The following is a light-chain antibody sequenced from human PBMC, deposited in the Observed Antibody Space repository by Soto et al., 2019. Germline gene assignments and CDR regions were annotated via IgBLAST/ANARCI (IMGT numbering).Light chain of an antibody. CDR2: GAS. CDR1: QSVSSN. CDR3: QQYNNWPPIT. Sequence: DIVMARSPATLSVSPGERATLSCRASQSVSSNLAWYQQKPGQAPRLLIYGASTRATGIPARFSGSGSGTEFTLTISSLQSEDFAVYYCQQYNNWPPITFGQGTRLEIK. V-gene: IGKV3-15*01. J-gene: IGKJ5*01.